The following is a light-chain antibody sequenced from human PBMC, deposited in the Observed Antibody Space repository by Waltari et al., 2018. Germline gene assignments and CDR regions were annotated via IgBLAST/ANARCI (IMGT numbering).Light chain of an antibody. CDR2: KVS. J-gene: IGKJ2*01. CDR1: PKVADR. CDR3: QQYNTFPYT. V-gene: IGKV1-5*03. Sequence: DIQMTRSPSTLSASVGDRVTITCRARPKVADRLAWYQQKPGKAPKFLIYKVSSLQSGVPSRFSGSGSGTEFTLTISSLQPDDFATYYCQQYNTFPYTFGQGTSLEIK.